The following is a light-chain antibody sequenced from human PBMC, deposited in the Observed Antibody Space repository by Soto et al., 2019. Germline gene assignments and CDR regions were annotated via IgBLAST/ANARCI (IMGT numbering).Light chain of an antibody. J-gene: IGKJ1*01. CDR1: QSLNRD. CDR3: QKYNNWPGT. V-gene: IGKV3-15*01. Sequence: IVMTQSPATLSMSPGERATLSCRASQSLNRDLAWYQQKPGQSPRLLIFGASIRATGIPARFSGSGSGTEFTLTIGSLQSEECALYYCQKYNNWPGTVGQGTKVAIK. CDR2: GAS.